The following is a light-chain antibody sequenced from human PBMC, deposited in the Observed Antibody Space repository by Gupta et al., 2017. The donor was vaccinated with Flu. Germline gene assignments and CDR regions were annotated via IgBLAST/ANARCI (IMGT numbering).Light chain of an antibody. CDR2: GAS. Sequence: GTLSLSPGDRATLSCRASQNVNNNYLAWYQQKGVQPPRLLIYGASNRATGIPDRFSGSGSGTDFTLTISGLEPEDFGVYYCQQVGSSPYTFGQGTKVEIK. J-gene: IGKJ2*01. V-gene: IGKV3-20*01. CDR3: QQVGSSPYT. CDR1: QNVNNNY.